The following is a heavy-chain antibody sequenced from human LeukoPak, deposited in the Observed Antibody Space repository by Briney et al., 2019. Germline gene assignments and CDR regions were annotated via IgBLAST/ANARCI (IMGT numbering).Heavy chain of an antibody. D-gene: IGHD6-6*01. V-gene: IGHV4-31*03. J-gene: IGHJ6*03. CDR2: IYYSGST. Sequence: SETLSLTCTVSGGSISSGGYYWSWIRQHPGKGLEWIGYIYYSGSTYYNPSLKSRVTISVDTSKNQFSLKLSSVTAADTAVYYCASNAGKQLDEYYYYMDVWGKGTTVTVSS. CDR1: GGSISSGGYY. CDR3: ASNAGKQLDEYYYYMDV.